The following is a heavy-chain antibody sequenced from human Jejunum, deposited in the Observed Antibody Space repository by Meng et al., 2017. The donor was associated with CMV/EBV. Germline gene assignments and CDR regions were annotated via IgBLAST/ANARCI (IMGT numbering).Heavy chain of an antibody. CDR2: MSTTSGNT. CDR1: GYIFKDYG. J-gene: IGHJ5*02. CDR3: ARDPFDYWLDP. Sequence: SCKASGYIFKDYGTSWVRQAPGQGLEWMGWMSTTSGNTNYAQNIQGRVSMTADTSTSTAYMELRNLTSDDTAVYYCARDPFDYWLDPWGQGTLVTVSS. V-gene: IGHV1-18*04.